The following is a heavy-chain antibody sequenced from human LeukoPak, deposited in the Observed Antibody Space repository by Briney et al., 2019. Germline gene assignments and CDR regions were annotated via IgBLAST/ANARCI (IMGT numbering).Heavy chain of an antibody. CDR2: IDLSSSTI. D-gene: IGHD3-3*01. CDR1: GFTFSGHY. V-gene: IGHV3-11*01. CDR3: AKDLYLRDFWSGYFDY. Sequence: GGSLRLFCTASGFTFSGHYASWIRQTPEKGLEWISYIDLSSSTIYYADSVKGRFTISRDNARNSVYLQMNSLRAEDTAVFYCAKDLYLRDFWSGYFDYWGQGIPVTVSS. J-gene: IGHJ4*02.